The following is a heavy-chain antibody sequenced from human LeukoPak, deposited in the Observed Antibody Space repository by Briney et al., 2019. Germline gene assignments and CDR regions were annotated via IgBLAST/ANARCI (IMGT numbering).Heavy chain of an antibody. D-gene: IGHD2-2*01. CDR2: IYYSGST. V-gene: IGHV4-39*01. Sequence: SETLSLTCTVSGGSISSSSYYWGWIRQPPGKGLEWIGSIYYSGSTYYNPSLKSRVTIPVDTSKNQFSLKLSSVTAADTAVYYCARQKIVVVPAADFDYWGQGTLVTVSS. CDR3: ARQKIVVVPAADFDY. J-gene: IGHJ4*02. CDR1: GGSISSSSYY.